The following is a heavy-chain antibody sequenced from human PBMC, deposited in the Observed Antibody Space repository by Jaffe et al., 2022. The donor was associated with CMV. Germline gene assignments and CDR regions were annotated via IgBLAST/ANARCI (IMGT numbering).Heavy chain of an antibody. Sequence: EVQLVQSGAEVKKPGESLRISCKGSGYSFTSYWISWVRQMPGKGLEWMGRIDPSDSYTNYSPSFQGHVTISADKSISTAYLQWSSLKASDTAMYYCARHSPYSSSSANWFDPWGQGTLVTVSS. CDR2: IDPSDSYT. V-gene: IGHV5-10-1*03. J-gene: IGHJ5*02. CDR3: ARHSPYSSSSANWFDP. CDR1: GYSFTSYW. D-gene: IGHD6-6*01.